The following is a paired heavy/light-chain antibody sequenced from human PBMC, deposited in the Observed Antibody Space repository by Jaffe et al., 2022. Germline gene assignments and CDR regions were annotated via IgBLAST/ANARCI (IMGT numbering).Light chain of an antibody. J-gene: IGLJ3*02. V-gene: IGLV1-40*01. CDR1: SSNIGAGYD. CDR3: QSYDSSLSGSNWV. CDR2: GNS. Sequence: QSVLTQPPSVSGAPGQRVTISCTGSSSNIGAGYDVHWYQQLPGTAPKLLIYGNSNRPSGVPDRFSGSKSGTSASLAITGLQAEDEADYYCQSYDSSLSGSNWVFGGGTKLTVL.
Heavy chain of an antibody. CDR1: GYSISSGYY. Sequence: QVQLQESGPGLVKPSETLSLTCAVSGYSISSGYYWGWIRQPPGKGLEWIGSIYHSGSTYYNPSLKSRVTISVDTSKNQFSLKLSSVTAADTAVYYCARRVVVVVAATQNWFDPWGQGTLVTVSS. CDR2: IYHSGST. V-gene: IGHV4-38-2*01. CDR3: ARRVVVVVAATQNWFDP. J-gene: IGHJ5*02. D-gene: IGHD2-15*01.